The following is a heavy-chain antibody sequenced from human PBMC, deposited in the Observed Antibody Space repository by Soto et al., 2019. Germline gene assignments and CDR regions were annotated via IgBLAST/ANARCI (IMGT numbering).Heavy chain of an antibody. Sequence: GGSLRLSCAASGFTFSSYSMNWVRQAPGKGLEWVSSISSSSSYIYYADSVKGRFTISRDNAKNSLYLQMNSLRAEDAAVYYCARVKRSIAARHFDYWGQGTLVTVSS. CDR3: ARVKRSIAARHFDY. V-gene: IGHV3-21*01. J-gene: IGHJ4*02. D-gene: IGHD6-6*01. CDR2: ISSSSSYI. CDR1: GFTFSSYS.